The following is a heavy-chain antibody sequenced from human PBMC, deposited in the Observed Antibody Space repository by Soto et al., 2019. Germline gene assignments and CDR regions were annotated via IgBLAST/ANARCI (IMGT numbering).Heavy chain of an antibody. J-gene: IGHJ4*02. D-gene: IGHD4-17*01. CDR3: AKDPLDLRYFDY. Sequence: GSLRLSCAASGFTFSGSAIHWVRQASGKGLEWVGRIRSKANNYATAYTASVEGGFTISRDDSKNTAFLQMNSLKSEDTAIYYCAKDPLDLRYFDYWGQGTLVTVSS. CDR2: IRSKANNYAT. CDR1: GFTFSGSA. V-gene: IGHV3-73*01.